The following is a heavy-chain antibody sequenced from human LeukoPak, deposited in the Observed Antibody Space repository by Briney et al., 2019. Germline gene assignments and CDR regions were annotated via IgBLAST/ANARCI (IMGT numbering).Heavy chain of an antibody. J-gene: IGHJ4*02. CDR3: ARSPHALWFGGGAFDY. CDR2: IYSTGIT. D-gene: IGHD3-10*01. V-gene: IGHV3-53*01. Sequence: GGSLRLSCAASGFNVSAKSMSWVRQTPEKGLEWVSVIYSTGITAYADSVKGRFSISRDNSKNILALQMNSLRVEDTAVYYCARSPHALWFGGGAFDYWGQGTLVTVS. CDR1: GFNVSAKS.